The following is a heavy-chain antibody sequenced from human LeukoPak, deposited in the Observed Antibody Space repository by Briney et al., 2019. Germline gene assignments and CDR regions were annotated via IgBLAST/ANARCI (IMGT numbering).Heavy chain of an antibody. CDR2: IYSSGKT. CDR3: ATTWHYDSRGYLFED. Sequence: SETLSLTCTVSGGSINNYYWTWIRQPAGKGLEWIGRIYSSGKTNYNPSLKSRVSISLDTSKNQVSLSVTSVTAADTAVYFCATTWHYDSRGYLFEDWGHGTRVTVSS. V-gene: IGHV4-4*07. J-gene: IGHJ4*01. D-gene: IGHD3-22*01. CDR1: GGSINNYY.